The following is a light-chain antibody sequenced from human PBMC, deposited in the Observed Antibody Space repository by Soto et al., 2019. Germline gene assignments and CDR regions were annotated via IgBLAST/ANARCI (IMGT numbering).Light chain of an antibody. CDR1: QTISTY. CDR3: QQSYNTPQT. J-gene: IGKJ1*01. CDR2: DAS. Sequence: IQMTQSPSSLAASVGERVTITCRASQTISTYVNWYRQKSGAAPELLIYDASTLQSGVPSRFRGGGSGTDFTLTISSLQLEDFATYYCQQSYNTPQTFGQGTKVDI. V-gene: IGKV1-39*01.